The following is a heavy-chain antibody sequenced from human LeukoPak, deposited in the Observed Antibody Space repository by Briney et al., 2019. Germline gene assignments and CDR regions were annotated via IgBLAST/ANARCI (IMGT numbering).Heavy chain of an antibody. CDR3: ARDREVGATIHDY. D-gene: IGHD1-26*01. V-gene: IGHV3-7*01. Sequence: GGSLRLSCAASGFTFSNYYMSWVRQAPGKGLEWVANIKQDGSDKSYVDSVKGRFTISRDNAENLLYLQMNSLRAEDTAVYFCARDREVGATIHDYWGQGTLVTVSS. CDR2: IKQDGSDK. J-gene: IGHJ4*02. CDR1: GFTFSNYY.